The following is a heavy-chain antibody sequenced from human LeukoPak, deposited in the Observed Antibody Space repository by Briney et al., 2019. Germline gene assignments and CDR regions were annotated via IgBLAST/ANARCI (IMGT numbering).Heavy chain of an antibody. D-gene: IGHD2-8*01. Sequence: GGSLRLSCAASGFIFRNYDMNWVRQAPGKGLEWVSYISGSGTTIYSADSVKGQFTISRDNAKNSLYLQMNSLRAEDTAVYYCAREDSGTSAEYFQHWGQGTLVSVSS. J-gene: IGHJ1*01. CDR3: AREDSGTSAEYFQH. V-gene: IGHV3-48*03. CDR1: GFIFRNYD. CDR2: ISGSGTTI.